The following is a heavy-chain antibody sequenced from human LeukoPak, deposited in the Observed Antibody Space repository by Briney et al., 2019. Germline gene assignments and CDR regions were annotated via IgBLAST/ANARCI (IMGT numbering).Heavy chain of an antibody. J-gene: IGHJ4*02. D-gene: IGHD1-26*01. CDR3: TTSGARVGFDSGSYLPFDH. CDR1: GFTFSKYW. Sequence: GGSLRLSCAASGFTFSKYWMLWVRQAPGKGLESVSRINTDGTVTTYADSVKGRFTVSRDNADNTMFLQMNSLKVEDTAMYFCTTSGARVGFDSGSYLPFDHWGQGTLVTVFS. V-gene: IGHV3-74*01. CDR2: INTDGTVT.